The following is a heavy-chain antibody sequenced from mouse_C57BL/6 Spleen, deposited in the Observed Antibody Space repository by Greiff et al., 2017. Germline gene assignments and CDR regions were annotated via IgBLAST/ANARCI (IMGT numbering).Heavy chain of an antibody. Sequence: QVQLKESGPELVKPGASVKISCKASGYAFSSSWMNWVKQRPGKGLEWIGRIYPGDGDTNYNGKFKGKATLTADKSSSTAYMQLSSLTAEDSAVYFCATGYAMDYWGQGTSVTVSS. CDR1: GYAFSSSW. J-gene: IGHJ4*01. CDR3: ATGYAMDY. CDR2: IYPGDGDT. V-gene: IGHV1-82*01.